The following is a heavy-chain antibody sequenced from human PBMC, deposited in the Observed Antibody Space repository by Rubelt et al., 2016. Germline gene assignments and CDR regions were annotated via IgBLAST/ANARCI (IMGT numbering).Heavy chain of an antibody. J-gene: IGHJ6*02. D-gene: IGHD3-3*01. CDR1: GGSISSYY. V-gene: IGHV4-59*12. CDR3: ARGAGDTIFGVVRYYYYGMDV. Sequence: QVQLQESGPGLVKPSETLSLTCTVSGGSISSYYWSWIRQPPGKGLEWIGEIYHSGSTNYNPSLKSRVTISVDKSKNQFSLKLSSVTAADTAVYYCARGAGDTIFGVVRYYYYGMDVWGQGTTVTVSS. CDR2: IYHSGST.